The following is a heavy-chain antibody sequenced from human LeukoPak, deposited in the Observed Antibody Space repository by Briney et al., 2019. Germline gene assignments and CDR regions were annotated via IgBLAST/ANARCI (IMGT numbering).Heavy chain of an antibody. V-gene: IGHV1-24*01. Sequence: ASVNVSCKVSGYTLTELSMHWVRQAPGKGLEWMGGFDPEDGETIYAQKFQGRVTTTEDTSTDTAYMELSSLRSEDTAVYYCARDLGEYSGSYGAFDYWGQGTLVTVSS. CDR2: FDPEDGET. D-gene: IGHD1-26*01. CDR1: GYTLTELS. J-gene: IGHJ4*02. CDR3: ARDLGEYSGSYGAFDY.